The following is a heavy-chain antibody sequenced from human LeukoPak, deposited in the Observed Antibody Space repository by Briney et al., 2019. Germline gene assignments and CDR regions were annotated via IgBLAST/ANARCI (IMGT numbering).Heavy chain of an antibody. CDR3: AGMGGSSSWTRIDNRFDP. J-gene: IGHJ5*02. CDR2: IYYSGST. D-gene: IGHD6-13*01. V-gene: IGHV4-39*01. Sequence: PSETLSLTCIVSSGSISSSSYYWAWIRQPPGKGLEWIGNIYYSGSTYYNPSLKSRVTISVDTSKNQFSLKLSSVTAADTAVYYCAGMGGSSSWTRIDNRFDPWGQGTLVTVSS. CDR1: SGSISSSSYY.